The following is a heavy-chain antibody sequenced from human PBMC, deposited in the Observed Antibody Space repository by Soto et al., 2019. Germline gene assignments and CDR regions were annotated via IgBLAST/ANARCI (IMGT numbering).Heavy chain of an antibody. CDR3: ARDKDWAFPY. Sequence: GGALRLSCIGSGFTFRRYSMVWVRHAPGKGLEWSAYSFVDSSPLYYADSVKARFTVYRDNSQNSLFLVMNSLRAEDTAVYYCARDKDWAFPYWGQGPLVTV. CDR1: GFTFRRYS. J-gene: IGHJ4*02. V-gene: IGHV3-48*01. CDR2: SFVDSSPL. D-gene: IGHD3-9*01.